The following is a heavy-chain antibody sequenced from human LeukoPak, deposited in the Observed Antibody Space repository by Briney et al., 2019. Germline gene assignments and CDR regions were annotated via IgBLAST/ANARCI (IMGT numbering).Heavy chain of an antibody. CDR2: RKQDGSEK. J-gene: IGHJ5*02. V-gene: IGHV3-7*01. Sequence: PGGSLRLSCAASGFTFSIYWMSWVRQAPGKGLEWVVYRKQDGSEKYYVDSVKGRFTISRDNAKNSLYLQMNSLRAEDTAVYYCARCGPSSSWYRGDNWFDPWGQGTLVTVSS. CDR1: GFTFSIYW. CDR3: ARCGPSSSWYRGDNWFDP. D-gene: IGHD6-13*01.